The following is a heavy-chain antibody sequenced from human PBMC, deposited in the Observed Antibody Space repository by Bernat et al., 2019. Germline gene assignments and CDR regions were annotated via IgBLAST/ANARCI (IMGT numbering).Heavy chain of an antibody. J-gene: IGHJ4*02. CDR3: AREYSSSSGRAFDY. V-gene: IGHV3-48*02. D-gene: IGHD6-6*01. CDR1: GFTSSTYS. CDR2: ISSSSSNM. Sequence: VQLVESGGGLVQPGGSLRLSCAASGFTSSTYSMNWVRQAPGKGLEWVSYISSSSSNMHYADSVKGRFTISRDNAKNSLYLQMNSLRDEDTAVYYCAREYSSSSGRAFDYWGQGTLVTVSS.